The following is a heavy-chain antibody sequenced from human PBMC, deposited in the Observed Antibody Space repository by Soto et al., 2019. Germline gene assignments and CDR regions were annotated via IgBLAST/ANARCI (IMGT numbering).Heavy chain of an antibody. Sequence: AVKVSCKASGGTFSSYAISWVRQAPGQGLEWMGGIIPIFGTANYAQKFQGRVTITADESTSTAYMGLSSLRSEDTAVYYCARSPDPNSSGWYYFDYWGQGTLVTVSS. V-gene: IGHV1-69*13. J-gene: IGHJ4*02. CDR3: ARSPDPNSSGWYYFDY. CDR2: IIPIFGTA. CDR1: GGTFSSYA. D-gene: IGHD6-19*01.